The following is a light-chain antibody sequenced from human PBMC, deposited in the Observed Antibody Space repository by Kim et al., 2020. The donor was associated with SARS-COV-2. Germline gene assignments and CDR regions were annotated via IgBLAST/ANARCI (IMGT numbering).Light chain of an antibody. CDR3: QHYSRFPYT. J-gene: IGKJ2*01. V-gene: IGKV1-5*03. CDR1: QMIDTW. CDR2: LAS. Sequence: SASIGYRVTITCRASQMIDTWLAWYQQKPGKAPTPLIYLASTLENGVPPRFSGSVSGAEFTLTINYLQPDDFATYYCQHYSRFPYTFGQGTKLEI.